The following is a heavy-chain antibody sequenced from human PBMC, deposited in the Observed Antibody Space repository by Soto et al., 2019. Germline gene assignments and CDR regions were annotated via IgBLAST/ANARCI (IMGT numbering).Heavy chain of an antibody. CDR2: IYYSGST. Sequence: QVQLQESGPGLVKPSETLSLTCTVSGGSVSSGSYYWSWIRQPPGKGLEWIGYIYYSGSTNYNPSLKSRVTISVDTSKNQFSLKLSSVTAADTAVYYCARGHWQYYDFWSGYLNWFDPWGQGTLVTVSS. CDR1: GGSVSSGSYY. J-gene: IGHJ5*02. V-gene: IGHV4-61*01. D-gene: IGHD3-3*01. CDR3: ARGHWQYYDFWSGYLNWFDP.